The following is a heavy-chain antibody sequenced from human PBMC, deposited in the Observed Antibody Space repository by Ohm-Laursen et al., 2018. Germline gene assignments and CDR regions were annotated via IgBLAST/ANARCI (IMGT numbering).Heavy chain of an antibody. J-gene: IGHJ3*02. V-gene: IGHV3-7*03. CDR1: GFTFSSYW. CDR2: INQDGGAK. D-gene: IGHD3-22*01. Sequence: SLRLSCTASGFTFSSYWMSWVRQAPGKGLEWVGNINQDGGAKFYMDSVKGRFTISRDNAKNSLYLQMNSLRAEDTAVYYCARDGSHLDTMMGLDIWGQGTMVTVSS. CDR3: ARDGSHLDTMMGLDI.